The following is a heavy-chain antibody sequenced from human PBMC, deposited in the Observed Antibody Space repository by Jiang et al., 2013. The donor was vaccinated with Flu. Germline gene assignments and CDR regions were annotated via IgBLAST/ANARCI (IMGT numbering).Heavy chain of an antibody. CDR2: IYYSGST. Sequence: SGPGLVKPSETLSLTCTVSGGSISSYYWSWIRQPPGKGLEWIGYIYYSGSTNYNPSLKSRVTISVDTSKNQFSLKLSSVTAADTAVYYCARDRGYYDSSGYSHFDYWGQGTLVTVSS. V-gene: IGHV4-59*01. D-gene: IGHD3-22*01. J-gene: IGHJ4*02. CDR3: ARDRGYYDSSGYSHFDY. CDR1: GGSISSYY.